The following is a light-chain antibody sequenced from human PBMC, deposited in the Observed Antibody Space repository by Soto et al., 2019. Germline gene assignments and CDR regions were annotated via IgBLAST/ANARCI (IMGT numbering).Light chain of an antibody. CDR3: QQTHNFPLT. CDR2: AAS. Sequence: AIRMTQSPSSFSASTGDRVTITCRASQGISSYLAWYQQKPGKAPKLLIYAASTLQSGVPSRFSGSGSGTDFTLTISCLQPEDFATYYCQQTHNFPLTFGGGTKVDIK. CDR1: QGISSY. V-gene: IGKV1-8*01. J-gene: IGKJ4*01.